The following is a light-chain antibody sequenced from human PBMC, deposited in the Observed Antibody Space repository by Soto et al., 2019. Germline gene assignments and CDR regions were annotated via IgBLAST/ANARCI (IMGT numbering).Light chain of an antibody. CDR3: QQYNSYFPYT. V-gene: IGKV1-5*01. CDR1: ERXXSW. J-gene: IGKJ2*01. Sequence: DIQMTQSPSXLXASVGXSVTITXRASERXXSWLAWYQQKPGKAPKLLIYDASTLESGVPSRFRGSGFGTEFTLTISRLQPDDFATYYCQQYNSYFPYTFGQGTKLEIK. CDR2: DAS.